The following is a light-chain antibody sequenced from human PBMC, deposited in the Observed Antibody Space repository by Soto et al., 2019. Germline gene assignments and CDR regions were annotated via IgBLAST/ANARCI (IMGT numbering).Light chain of an antibody. CDR3: SSYTSSIS. V-gene: IGLV2-14*01. CDR1: SSDVGGYNY. Sequence: QSVLTQPASVSGSPGQSITISCTGTSSDVGGYNYVSWYQQHPGKAPKLMIYDVNTRPSGVSNRFSDSKSGNTASLTISGLQAEDEAEYYCSSYTSSISFGGGTKLTVL. CDR2: DVN. J-gene: IGLJ2*01.